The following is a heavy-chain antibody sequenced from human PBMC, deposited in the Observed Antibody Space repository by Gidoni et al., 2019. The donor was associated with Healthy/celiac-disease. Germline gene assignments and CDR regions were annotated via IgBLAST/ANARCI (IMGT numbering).Heavy chain of an antibody. CDR2: ISGSGGST. J-gene: IGHJ4*02. Sequence: EVQLLESGRGFVQPGVSLRLSCAASGFTFSSYAMSWVRQAPGKGLEWVSAISGSGGSTDYADSVKGRLTISRDKSKNTLYMQMNSLRAEDTAVYYCAKEGLWFGELFPASNYWGQGTLVTVSS. CDR1: GFTFSSYA. CDR3: AKEGLWFGELFPASNY. D-gene: IGHD3-10*01. V-gene: IGHV3-23*01.